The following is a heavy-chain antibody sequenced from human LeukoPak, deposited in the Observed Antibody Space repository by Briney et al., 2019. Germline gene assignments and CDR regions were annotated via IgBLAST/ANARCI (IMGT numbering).Heavy chain of an antibody. CDR1: GGSISSYY. CDR3: ARDPTYYYGSGSYVLGFDP. V-gene: IGHV4-4*07. CDR2: IYISGST. Sequence: PSETLSLTCTVSGGSISSYYWSWVRQPAGKGLEWIGRIYISGSTYYNPSLKSRVTISVDTSKNQFSLKLSSVTAADTAVYYCARDPTYYYGSGSYVLGFDPWGQGTLVTVSS. J-gene: IGHJ5*02. D-gene: IGHD3-10*01.